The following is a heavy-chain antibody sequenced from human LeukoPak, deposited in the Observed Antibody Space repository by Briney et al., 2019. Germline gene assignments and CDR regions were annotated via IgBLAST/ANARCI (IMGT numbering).Heavy chain of an antibody. Sequence: ASVKVSCKASGYTFTSYDINWVRQAAGQGLEWMGWMNPNSGNTGYAQKFQGRVTMTRNTSISTAYMELSSLRSEDTAVYYCARGHYYDSSGSYDAFDIWGQGTMVTVSS. CDR1: GYTFTSYD. D-gene: IGHD3-22*01. CDR3: ARGHYYDSSGSYDAFDI. V-gene: IGHV1-8*01. CDR2: MNPNSGNT. J-gene: IGHJ3*02.